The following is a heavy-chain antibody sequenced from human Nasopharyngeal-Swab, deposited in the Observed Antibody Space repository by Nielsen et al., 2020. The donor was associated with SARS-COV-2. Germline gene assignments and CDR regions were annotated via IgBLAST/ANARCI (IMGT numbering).Heavy chain of an antibody. J-gene: IGHJ4*02. V-gene: IGHV3-21*01. CDR1: GFTFSSYS. D-gene: IGHD6-13*01. CDR2: ISSSSYI. Sequence: GGSLRLSCAASGFTFSSYSMNWVRQAPGKGLEWVSSISSSSYIYYADSVKGRFTISRDNAKNSLYLQMNSLRAEDTAVYYCARDWRYSSSWYTATFDYWGQGTLVTVSS. CDR3: ARDWRYSSSWYTATFDY.